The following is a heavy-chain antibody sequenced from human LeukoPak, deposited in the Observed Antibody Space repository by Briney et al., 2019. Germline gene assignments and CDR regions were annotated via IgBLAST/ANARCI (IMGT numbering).Heavy chain of an antibody. V-gene: IGHV3-23*01. Sequence: GGSLRLSCAASGFTFSSYAMSWVRQAPGKGLEWVSAISGSGGSTYYADSVKGRFTISRDNSKNTLYLQMNSLRAEDTAVYYCAKGGPGTLYYYDSSGYCSFDYWGQGTLVTVSS. D-gene: IGHD3-22*01. J-gene: IGHJ4*02. CDR2: ISGSGGST. CDR1: GFTFSSYA. CDR3: AKGGPGTLYYYDSSGYCSFDY.